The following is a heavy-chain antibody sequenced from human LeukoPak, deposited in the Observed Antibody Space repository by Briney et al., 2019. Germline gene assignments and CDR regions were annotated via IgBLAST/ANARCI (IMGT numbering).Heavy chain of an antibody. V-gene: IGHV4-34*01. Sequence: SETLSLTCAVYGGSFSGYYWSWIRQPPGKGLEWIGEINHSGSTNYNPSLKSRVTISVGTSKNQFSLKLSSVTAADTAVYYCARSRDTAMPTDYWGQGTLVTVSS. D-gene: IGHD5-18*01. CDR3: ARSRDTAMPTDY. CDR2: INHSGST. J-gene: IGHJ4*02. CDR1: GGSFSGYY.